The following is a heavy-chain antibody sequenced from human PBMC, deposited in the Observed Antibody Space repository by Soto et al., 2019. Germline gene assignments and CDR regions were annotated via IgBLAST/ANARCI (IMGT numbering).Heavy chain of an antibody. Sequence: GGSLRLSCAASGFTFDDYAMHWVRQAPGKGLEWVSGISWNSGSIGYADSVKGRFTISRDNAKNSLYLQMNSLRAEDTALYYCEKDIRGKAVAGGQFYYWGQGTLATVAS. CDR1: GFTFDDYA. D-gene: IGHD6-19*01. V-gene: IGHV3-9*01. CDR3: EKDIRGKAVAGGQFYY. CDR2: ISWNSGSI. J-gene: IGHJ4*02.